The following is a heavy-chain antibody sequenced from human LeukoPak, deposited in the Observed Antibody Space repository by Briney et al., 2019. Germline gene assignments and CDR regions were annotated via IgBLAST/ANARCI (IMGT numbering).Heavy chain of an antibody. CDR1: GYTLTELS. Sequence: ASVKVFCKVSGYTLTELSMHWVRQAPGKGLEWMGGFDPEDGQTIYAQKFQGRVTMTEDTSTDTAYMELSSLRSEDTAVYYCATDHSPTYYYDSSGPLRGAFDIWGQGTMVTVSS. D-gene: IGHD3-22*01. J-gene: IGHJ3*02. CDR2: FDPEDGQT. CDR3: ATDHSPTYYYDSSGPLRGAFDI. V-gene: IGHV1-24*01.